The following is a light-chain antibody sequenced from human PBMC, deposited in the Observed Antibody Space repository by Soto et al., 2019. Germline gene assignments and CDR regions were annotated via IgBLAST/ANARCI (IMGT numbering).Light chain of an antibody. CDR3: HQTYNTLYT. V-gene: IGKV1-39*01. Sequence: DIQMTQSPSSLSASVGDRVTISCRTSQTIDNYLNWYQQKPGKAPQLLTSAASTLQSGVPSRFSGSGSGTEFTLTISSLQPEDYATYYCHQTYNTLYTFGQGTKVEIK. J-gene: IGKJ2*01. CDR2: AAS. CDR1: QTIDNY.